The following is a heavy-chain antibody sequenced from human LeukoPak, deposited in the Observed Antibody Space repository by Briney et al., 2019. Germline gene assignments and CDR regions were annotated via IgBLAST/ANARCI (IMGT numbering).Heavy chain of an antibody. V-gene: IGHV3-74*01. Sequence: GRSLRISTAATGLTCRSYWMHWVREAPGKGLVWVSRINSDGSSTSYADSVKGRFTISRDNAKNTLYLQMNSLRAEDTAVYYCAREGTTTLYGMDVWGQGTMVTVSS. CDR3: AREGTTTLYGMDV. CDR2: INSDGSST. J-gene: IGHJ6*02. D-gene: IGHD1-1*01. CDR1: GLTCRSYW.